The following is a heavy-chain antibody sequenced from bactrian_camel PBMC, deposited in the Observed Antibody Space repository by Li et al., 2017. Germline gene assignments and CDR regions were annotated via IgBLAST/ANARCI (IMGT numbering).Heavy chain of an antibody. V-gene: IGHV3S9*01. D-gene: IGHD7*01. CDR2: IDTDGST. Sequence: HVQLVESGGGSVQAGGSLRLSCAASEYSYSSVCMGWFRQAPGKGRVGVAAIDTDGSTVYVDVVMGRFTISRDNAENTVYLQMNSLKPGDTAMCYCAASRSGGTSWIRNPPICLHRPGDPGHRL. CDR1: EYSYSSVC. J-gene: IGHJ4*01.